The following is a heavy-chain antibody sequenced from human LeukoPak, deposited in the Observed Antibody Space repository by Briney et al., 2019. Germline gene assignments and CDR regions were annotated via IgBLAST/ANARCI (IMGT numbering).Heavy chain of an antibody. CDR2: ISGSGGST. CDR1: GFTFSSYA. Sequence: GGSLRLSCAASGFTFSSYAMSWVRQAPGKGLEWVSAISGSGGSTYYADSVKGRFTISRDNSKNTLYLQMNSLRAEDTAVYYCAKDGWAPYYYDSSGYYYPYYFDYWGQGTLVTVSS. V-gene: IGHV3-23*01. D-gene: IGHD3-22*01. CDR3: AKDGWAPYYYDSSGYYYPYYFDY. J-gene: IGHJ4*02.